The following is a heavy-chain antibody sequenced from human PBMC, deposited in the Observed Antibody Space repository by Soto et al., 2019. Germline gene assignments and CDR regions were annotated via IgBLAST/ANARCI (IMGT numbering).Heavy chain of an antibody. CDR2: IIPIFGTA. J-gene: IGHJ3*02. Sequence: SVKVSCKASGGTFSSYAISWVRQAPGQGLEWMGGIIPIFGTANYAQKFQGRVTITADESTSTAYMELSSLRSEDTAVYYCARSREGRDYDFWSGYLIDAFDIWGQGTMVTVS. CDR1: GGTFSSYA. D-gene: IGHD3-3*01. V-gene: IGHV1-69*13. CDR3: ARSREGRDYDFWSGYLIDAFDI.